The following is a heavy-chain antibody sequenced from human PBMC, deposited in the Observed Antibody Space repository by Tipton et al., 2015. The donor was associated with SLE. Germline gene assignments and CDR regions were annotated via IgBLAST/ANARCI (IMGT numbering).Heavy chain of an antibody. CDR1: GGSFSGYY. Sequence: TLSLTCAVYGGSFSGYYWSWIRQPPGKGLEWFGEINHSGSTNYNPSLKSRVTISVDTSKNQFSLKLSSVTAADTAVYYCARVLRDGSDAGTVQHWGQGTLVTVSS. V-gene: IGHV4-34*01. J-gene: IGHJ1*01. CDR2: INHSGST. D-gene: IGHD5-24*01. CDR3: ARVLRDGSDAGTVQH.